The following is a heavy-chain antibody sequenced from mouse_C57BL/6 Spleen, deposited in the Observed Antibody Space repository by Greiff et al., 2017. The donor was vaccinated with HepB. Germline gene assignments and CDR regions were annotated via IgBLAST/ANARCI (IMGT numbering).Heavy chain of an antibody. D-gene: IGHD1-1*01. J-gene: IGHJ1*03. CDR3: ARDYYGSSYRYFDV. CDR2: INPGSGGT. V-gene: IGHV1-54*01. Sequence: QVTLKVSGAELVRPGTSVKVSCKASGYAFTNYLIEWVKQRPGQGLEWIGVINPGSGGTNYNEKFKGKATLTADKSSSTAYMQLSSLTSEDSAVYFCARDYYGSSYRYFDVWGTGTTVTVSS. CDR1: GYAFTNYL.